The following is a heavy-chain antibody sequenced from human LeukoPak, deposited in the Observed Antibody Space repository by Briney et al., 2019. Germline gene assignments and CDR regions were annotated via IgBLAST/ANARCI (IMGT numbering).Heavy chain of an antibody. Sequence: SETLSLTCTVSGGSISSYDWSWIPQPPGKGREWIGYIYNSGSTNYNPSLNPRVTISVDTSKNQFSLRLSSVTAADTAVYHCARGYGSVSYFDYWGQGSMVTVSS. CDR1: GGSISSYD. V-gene: IGHV4-59*08. D-gene: IGHD3-10*01. J-gene: IGHJ4*02. CDR2: IYNSGST. CDR3: ARGYGSVSYFDY.